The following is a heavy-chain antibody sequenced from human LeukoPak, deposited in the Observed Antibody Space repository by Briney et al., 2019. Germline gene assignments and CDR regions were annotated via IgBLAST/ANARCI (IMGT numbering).Heavy chain of an antibody. CDR3: ASSSPGTEYFHH. CDR2: INYSGST. Sequence: SETLSLTCTVSGDSVSSYYWSWIRQPPGKGLEWIGYINYSGSTNYNPSLKSRVTIPGDTSKNQFSLKLSSVTAADTAVYYCASSSPGTEYFHHWGQGTLVTVSS. V-gene: IGHV4-59*08. J-gene: IGHJ1*01. CDR1: GDSVSSYY.